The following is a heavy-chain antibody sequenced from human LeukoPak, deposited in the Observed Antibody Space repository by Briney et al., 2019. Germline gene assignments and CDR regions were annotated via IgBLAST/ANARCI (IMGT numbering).Heavy chain of an antibody. CDR1: GFSFGKYW. CDR3: ARDQYDTWSRRGNFDS. CDR2: IKLDGSEK. J-gene: IGHJ4*02. V-gene: IGHV3-7*03. Sequence: PGGSLRLSCVASGFSFGKYWMSWVRQAPGKGLEWVANIKLDGSEKNYVDSVKGRFTISRDNTKNLLYLQMNSLIAEDTAVFYCARDQYDTWSRRGNFDSWGQGTLVIVSS. D-gene: IGHD3/OR15-3a*01.